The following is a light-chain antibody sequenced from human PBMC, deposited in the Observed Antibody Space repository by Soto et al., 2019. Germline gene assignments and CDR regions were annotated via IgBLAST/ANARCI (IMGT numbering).Light chain of an antibody. CDR1: QGISSY. Sequence: AIRMTQSPSSLSASTGGRVTITCRASQGISSYLAWYQQKPGKAPKLLIYAASTLQCGVPSRFSGSGSGTDFTLTISCLQSEDFATYYCQQYYSYPYTFGQGTKLEI. CDR2: AAS. CDR3: QQYYSYPYT. V-gene: IGKV1-8*01. J-gene: IGKJ2*01.